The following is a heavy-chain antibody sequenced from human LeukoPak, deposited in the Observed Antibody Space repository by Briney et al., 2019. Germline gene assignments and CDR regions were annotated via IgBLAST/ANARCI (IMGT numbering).Heavy chain of an antibody. CDR1: GYSFTSYW. J-gene: IGHJ5*02. CDR3: ASQQGDSSGYVNWFDP. CDR2: IYPGDSDT. D-gene: IGHD3-22*01. V-gene: IGHV5-51*01. Sequence: GESLKISCKGSGYSFTSYWIGWVRQMPGKGLEWMGIIYPGDSDTRYSPSFQGQVTISADKSISTAYLQWSSLKASDTAMYYCASQQGDSSGYVNWFDPWGQGTLVTVSS.